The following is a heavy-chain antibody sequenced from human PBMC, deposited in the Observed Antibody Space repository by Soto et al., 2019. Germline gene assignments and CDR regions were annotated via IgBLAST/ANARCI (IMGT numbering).Heavy chain of an antibody. CDR1: GFTFSSYA. CDR2: ISGSGGST. Sequence: GGSLRLSCAASGFTFSSYAMSWVRQAPGKGLEWVSAISGSGGSTYYADSVKGRFTISRDNSKNTLYLQMNSLRAEDTAVYYCARYCSSTSCIVLDAFDIWGQGTMVTVSS. J-gene: IGHJ3*02. CDR3: ARYCSSTSCIVLDAFDI. D-gene: IGHD2-2*01. V-gene: IGHV3-23*01.